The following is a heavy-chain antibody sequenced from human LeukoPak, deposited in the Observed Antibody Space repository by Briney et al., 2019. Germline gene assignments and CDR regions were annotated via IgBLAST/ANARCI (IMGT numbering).Heavy chain of an antibody. J-gene: IGHJ4*02. CDR1: GFTFSSYG. V-gene: IGHV3-30*18. Sequence: QSGGSLRLSCAASGFTFSSYGMHWVRQAPGKGLEWVAVISYDGSNKYYADSVKGRFTISRDNSKNTLYLQMNSLRAEDTAVYYCAKDSYSNYFDYWGQGTLVTVSS. D-gene: IGHD4-11*01. CDR2: ISYDGSNK. CDR3: AKDSYSNYFDY.